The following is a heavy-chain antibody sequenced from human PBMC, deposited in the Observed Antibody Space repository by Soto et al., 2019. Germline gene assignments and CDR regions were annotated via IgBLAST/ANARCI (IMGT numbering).Heavy chain of an antibody. D-gene: IGHD6-6*01. CDR2: IIPIFGTA. V-gene: IGHV1-69*13. CDR1: GGTFSSYA. Sequence: GASVKVSCKASGGTFSSYAISWVRQAPGQGLEWMGGIIPIFGTANYAQKFQGRVTITADESTSTAYMELSSLRSEDTAVYYCAREAQATLGNYQEYSSSSAWFDPWGQGTLVIVSS. CDR3: AREAQATLGNYQEYSSSSAWFDP. J-gene: IGHJ5*02.